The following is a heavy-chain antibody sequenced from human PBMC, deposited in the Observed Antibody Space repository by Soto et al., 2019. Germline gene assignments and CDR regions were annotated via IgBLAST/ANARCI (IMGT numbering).Heavy chain of an antibody. CDR2: ISAYNGNT. D-gene: IGHD3-10*01. Sequence: QVQLVQSGAEVKKPGASVKVSCKASGYTFTSYGISWVRQAPGQGLEWMGWISAYNGNTNYAQKLQGRVTMTTDTSTSTAYMELRSLRSDDTAVYYCARGYYGSGSYYSHYYYYGMDVWGQGTTVTVSS. V-gene: IGHV1-18*04. CDR1: GYTFTSYG. J-gene: IGHJ6*02. CDR3: ARGYYGSGSYYSHYYYYGMDV.